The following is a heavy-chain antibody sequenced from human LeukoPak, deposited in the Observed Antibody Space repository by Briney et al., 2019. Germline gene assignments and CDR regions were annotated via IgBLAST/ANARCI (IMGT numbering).Heavy chain of an antibody. CDR3: ARGGDPGGY. Sequence: SETLSLTCTVSGGSISSYYWSWIRQPPGKGLEWIGYIYYSGSTNYNPSLRSRVTISVDTSKNQFSLKLSSVTAADTAVYYCARGGDPGGYWGQGTLVTVSS. D-gene: IGHD2-21*02. CDR2: IYYSGST. J-gene: IGHJ4*02. CDR1: GGSISSYY. V-gene: IGHV4-59*01.